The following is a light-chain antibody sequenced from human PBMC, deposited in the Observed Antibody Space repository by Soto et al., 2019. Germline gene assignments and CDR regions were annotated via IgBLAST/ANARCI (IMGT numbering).Light chain of an antibody. CDR1: QSISNN. CDR2: GAS. CDR3: QHYNNWPPWT. V-gene: IGKV3-15*01. Sequence: IVMTQSPVTMSVSPGERATLSCRASQSISNNLAWYQQKPGQAPRLLIYGASTMATGIPARFSGGGSGTEFTLTISSLQSEDFAVYYCQHYNNWPPWTFGQGTKVETK. J-gene: IGKJ1*01.